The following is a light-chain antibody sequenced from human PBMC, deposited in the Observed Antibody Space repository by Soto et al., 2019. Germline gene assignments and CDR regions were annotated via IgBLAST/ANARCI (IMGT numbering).Light chain of an antibody. CDR2: AAS. Sequence: DIPMTQSPSSLSASVGDRVTITCRASQSISSFLHWFQQKPGKAPKLLIYAASSLQSAVPSRFSGRGSGTDFTLTISSLQPEDFATYYCQQTYNFPWTFGQGTRVDIK. V-gene: IGKV1-39*01. J-gene: IGKJ1*01. CDR3: QQTYNFPWT. CDR1: QSISSF.